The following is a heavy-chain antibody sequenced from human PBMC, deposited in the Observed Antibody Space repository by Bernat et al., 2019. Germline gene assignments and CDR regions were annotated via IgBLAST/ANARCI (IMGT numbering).Heavy chain of an antibody. J-gene: IGHJ6*02. V-gene: IGHV3-73*01. D-gene: IGHD4-23*01. CDR2: IRSKANSYAT. Sequence: EVQLVESGGGLVQPGGSLKLSCAASGFTFSGSAMHWVRQASGKGREWVGRIRSKANSYATAYAASVKGRFTISREDSKHTAYLQMNSLKTEDTAVYYCTRRQSQGGNSVRVNYYGMDVWGQGTTVTVSS. CDR1: GFTFSGSA. CDR3: TRRQSQGGNSVRVNYYGMDV.